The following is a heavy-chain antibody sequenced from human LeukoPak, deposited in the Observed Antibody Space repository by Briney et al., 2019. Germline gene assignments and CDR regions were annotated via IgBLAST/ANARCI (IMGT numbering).Heavy chain of an antibody. Sequence: NPGGSLRLSCAASGFTFSSYAMSWVRQAPGKGLEWVSAISSSSSYIYYADSVKGRFTISRDNAKNSLYLQMNSLRAEDTAVYYCARGDRDLYCSSTSCYPVLGGQGTLVTVSS. CDR1: GFTFSSYA. CDR2: ISSSSSYI. J-gene: IGHJ4*02. CDR3: ARGDRDLYCSSTSCYPVL. D-gene: IGHD2-2*01. V-gene: IGHV3-21*01.